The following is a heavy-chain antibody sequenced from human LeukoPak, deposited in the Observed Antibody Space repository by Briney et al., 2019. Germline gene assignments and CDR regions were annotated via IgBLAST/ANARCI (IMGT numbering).Heavy chain of an antibody. CDR2: IGISSGNT. CDR1: GFNFIDYS. J-gene: IGHJ4*01. D-gene: IGHD5-12*01. CDR3: ARDHRYAFDN. V-gene: IGHV3-48*01. Sequence: GGSLRLSCAASGFNFIDYSMNWVRQAPGEGLEWISYIGISSGNTKYADSVKGRFTISRDKARNSLYLQMNSLRVEDTAMYYCARDHRYAFDNWGHGTLVTVSS.